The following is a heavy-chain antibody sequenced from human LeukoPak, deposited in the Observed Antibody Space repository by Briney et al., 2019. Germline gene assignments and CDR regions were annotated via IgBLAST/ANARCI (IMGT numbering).Heavy chain of an antibody. V-gene: IGHV3-33*01. CDR3: AREAGGSYNYYYGMDV. CDR1: GFVFINYG. D-gene: IGHD1-26*01. Sequence: PGGSLRLSCAASGFVFINYGMHWVRQAPGKGLEWVAVIWYDGSKRYYADSVKGRFTISRDNSKNTVYLQMNSLRAEDTAVYYCAREAGGSYNYYYGMDVWGQGTTVTVSS. J-gene: IGHJ6*02. CDR2: IWYDGSKR.